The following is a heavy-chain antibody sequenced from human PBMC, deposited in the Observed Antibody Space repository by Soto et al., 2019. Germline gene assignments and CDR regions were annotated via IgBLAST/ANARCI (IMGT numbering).Heavy chain of an antibody. V-gene: IGHV1-3*01. Sequence: ASVKVSCKASGYTFTSYAMHWVRQAPGQRLEWMGWINAGNGNTKYSQKFQGRVTITRDTSASTAYMELSSLRADDTAVYYCARKNYYADSGFYDYWGQGALVTVSS. J-gene: IGHJ4*02. CDR3: ARKNYYADSGFYDY. D-gene: IGHD3-22*01. CDR2: INAGNGNT. CDR1: GYTFTSYA.